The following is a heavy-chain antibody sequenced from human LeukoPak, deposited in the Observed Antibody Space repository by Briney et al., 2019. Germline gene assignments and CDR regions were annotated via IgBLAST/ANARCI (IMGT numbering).Heavy chain of an antibody. V-gene: IGHV1-3*01. Sequence: ASVKVSCKASGYTFTSYAIHWVRQAPGQRLEWMGWINAGNGNTKYSQKFQGRVTITRDTSASTAYMELSSLRSEDTAVYYCARGLLWFGELSPPGYWGQGTLVTVS. CDR2: INAGNGNT. D-gene: IGHD3-10*01. CDR3: ARGLLWFGELSPPGY. J-gene: IGHJ4*02. CDR1: GYTFTSYA.